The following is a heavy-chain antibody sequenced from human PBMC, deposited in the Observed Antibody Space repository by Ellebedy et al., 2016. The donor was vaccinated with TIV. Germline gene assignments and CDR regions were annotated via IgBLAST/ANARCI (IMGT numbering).Heavy chain of an antibody. CDR2: IHREGITT. J-gene: IGHJ4*02. CDR3: VREVGATSYYFDA. D-gene: IGHD1-26*01. V-gene: IGHV3-74*01. CDR1: GFTFSYYW. Sequence: GESLKISCAASGFTFSYYWMHWVRQVPGKGLLWVARIHREGITTSYADSVKGRFTISRDNGNNTLYLQMNSLRAEDTAVYYCVREVGATSYYFDAWGRGALVTVSS.